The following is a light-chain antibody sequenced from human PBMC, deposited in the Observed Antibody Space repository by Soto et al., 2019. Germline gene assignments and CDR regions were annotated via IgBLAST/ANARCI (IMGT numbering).Light chain of an antibody. V-gene: IGLV8-61*01. CDR2: STS. CDR1: SGSVPTANN. J-gene: IGLJ1*01. Sequence: QAVVTQESSFSVSPGGTVTLTCGLISGSVPTANNPNWYQQTPGLAPRTLIYSTSTRSSGVPDRFSGSILGNKAALTITGAQADDESDYYCALFMGNGISVFGTGTKLTVL. CDR3: ALFMGNGISV.